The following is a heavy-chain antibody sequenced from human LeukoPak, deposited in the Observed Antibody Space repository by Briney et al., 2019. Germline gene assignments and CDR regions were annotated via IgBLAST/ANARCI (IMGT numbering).Heavy chain of an antibody. Sequence: PSETLSLTCAVHGGSFGDYFWTWTRQSPGKGLEWIGEINHGGITYYNPSLKSRVAISVDRSKNQLSLRLTSVTAADTAVYYCARDGAYGSGTHNWYFDLWGRGALVTVSS. V-gene: IGHV4-34*01. CDR2: INHGGIT. J-gene: IGHJ2*01. CDR1: GGSFGDYF. D-gene: IGHD3-10*01. CDR3: ARDGAYGSGTHNWYFDL.